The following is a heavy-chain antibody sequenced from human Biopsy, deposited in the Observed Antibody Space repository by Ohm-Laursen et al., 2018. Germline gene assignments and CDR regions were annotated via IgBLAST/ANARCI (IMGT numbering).Heavy chain of an antibody. V-gene: IGHV3-23*01. D-gene: IGHD1-7*01. J-gene: IGHJ6*02. CDR1: GISFSRSA. CDR3: AKVPREELSYYYSMDV. CDR2: ITASGGTT. Sequence: SLRLSCAAFGISFSRSAMNWVRQAPGKGLEWVSGITASGGTTYYADSVKGRFTISRDNSNNTLYLQVNSLRDDDTAVYYCAKVPREELSYYYSMDVWGQGATVTVSS.